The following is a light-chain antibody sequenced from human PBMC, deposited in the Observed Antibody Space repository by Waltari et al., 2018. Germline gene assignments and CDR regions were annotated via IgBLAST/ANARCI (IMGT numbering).Light chain of an antibody. CDR3: AAWDDSLSGLV. CDR2: GHN. J-gene: IGLJ3*02. Sequence: QSVLTQPPSASGTPGQRVTISCSGSSSNTGTNSVTWYQQLQGTAPKLLIYGHNQRPTGVPDRFSGSKSGSSASLAISGLQSEDEADYYCAAWDDSLSGLVFGGGTKVTVL. CDR1: SSNTGTNS. V-gene: IGLV1-44*01.